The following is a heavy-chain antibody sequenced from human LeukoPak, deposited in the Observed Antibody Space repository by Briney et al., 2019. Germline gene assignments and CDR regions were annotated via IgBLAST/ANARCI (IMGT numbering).Heavy chain of an antibody. V-gene: IGHV4-4*07. CDR1: GGSIIDYY. CDR2: IFTSGST. D-gene: IGHD3-22*01. CDR3: ARGDYYDSSGYFDY. Sequence: PSETLSLTCTVSGGSIIDYYWSWIRQSAGKVLEWIGRIFTSGSTNYNPSLKSRVTMSVDTSKNQFSLKLSSVTAADTAVYYCARGDYYDSSGYFDYWGQGTLVTVSS. J-gene: IGHJ4*02.